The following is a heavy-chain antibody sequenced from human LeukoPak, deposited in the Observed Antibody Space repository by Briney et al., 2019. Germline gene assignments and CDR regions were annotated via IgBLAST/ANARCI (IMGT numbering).Heavy chain of an antibody. CDR3: ARDLCSSTSCYHDAFDI. D-gene: IGHD2-2*01. V-gene: IGHV3-11*04. CDR2: ISSSGSTI. CDR1: GYTLTELS. Sequence: SCKVSGYTLTELSMHWVRQAPGKGLEWVSYISSSGSTIYYADSVKGRFTISRDNAKNSLYLQMNSLRAEDTAVYYCARDLCSSTSCYHDAFDIWGQGTMVTVSS. J-gene: IGHJ3*02.